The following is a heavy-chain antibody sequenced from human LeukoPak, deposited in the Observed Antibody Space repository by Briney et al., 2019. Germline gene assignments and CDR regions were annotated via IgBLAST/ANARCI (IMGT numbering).Heavy chain of an antibody. Sequence: GGSLRLSCAASGFSFSIYGMHWVRQAPGKGLEWLAVISADGSIDYYADSVRGRFTVSRDNSKNTMYLQVNSLRVDDTAVYYCTREGMGTTFSAWFDPWGQGTLVTVPS. CDR1: GFSFSIYG. CDR2: ISADGSID. J-gene: IGHJ5*02. CDR3: TREGMGTTFSAWFDP. D-gene: IGHD1-7*01. V-gene: IGHV3-30*03.